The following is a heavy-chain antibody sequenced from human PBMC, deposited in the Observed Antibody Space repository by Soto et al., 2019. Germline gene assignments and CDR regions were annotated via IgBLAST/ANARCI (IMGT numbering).Heavy chain of an antibody. CDR3: ARTHYFGSGRGGLDY. Sequence: SETLSLTCTVSGDSVTSGTYYWTWIRQPPGRGLEWIGYLYSGTTNYHPSLKSRVTIALDTSRNQFSLKLSSVTAADTALYYCARTHYFGSGRGGLDYWGQGTLVTVSS. CDR2: LYSGTT. D-gene: IGHD3-10*01. J-gene: IGHJ4*02. CDR1: GDSVTSGTYY. V-gene: IGHV4-61*01.